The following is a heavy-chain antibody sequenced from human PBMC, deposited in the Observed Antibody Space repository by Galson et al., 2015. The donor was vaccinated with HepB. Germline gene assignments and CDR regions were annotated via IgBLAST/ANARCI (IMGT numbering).Heavy chain of an antibody. D-gene: IGHD2-15*01. CDR1: GFTFSSYA. V-gene: IGHV3-30*04. J-gene: IGHJ4*02. CDR3: ARYCSGGSCYSRSDY. CDR2: ISYDGSNK. Sequence: SLRLSCAASGFTFSSYAMHWVRQAPGKGLEWVAVISYDGSNKYYADSVKGRFTISRDNSKNTLYLQMNSLRAEDTAVYYCARYCSGGSCYSRSDYWGQGTLVTVSS.